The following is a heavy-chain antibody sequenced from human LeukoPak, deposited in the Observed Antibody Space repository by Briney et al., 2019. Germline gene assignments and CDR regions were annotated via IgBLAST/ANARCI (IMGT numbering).Heavy chain of an antibody. V-gene: IGHV6-1*01. J-gene: IGHJ6*03. CDR2: TYYRSKWYN. D-gene: IGHD6-19*01. CDR1: GDSVSSNSAA. Sequence: SQTLSLTCAISGDSVSSNSAAWNWIRQSPSRGLEWLGRTYYRSKWYNDYAVSVKSRITINPDTSKNQFSLQLNSVTPADTAVYYCARGFPPTLSSAYYYMDVWGKGTTVTVSS. CDR3: ARGFPPTLSSAYYYMDV.